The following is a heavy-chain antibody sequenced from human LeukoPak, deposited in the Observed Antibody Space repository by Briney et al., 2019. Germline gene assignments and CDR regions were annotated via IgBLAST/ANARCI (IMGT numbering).Heavy chain of an antibody. CDR1: GYSFSTYW. CDR2: IYPSDSDT. V-gene: IGHV5-51*01. D-gene: IGHD5-12*01. J-gene: IGHJ4*02. CDR3: ARGGYSGYEFGC. Sequence: GESLKISCRASGYSFSTYWIGWVRQKPGKGLDWMGVIYPSDSDTRYSPSFQGQVTISADKSISTAYLQWSSLKASDTAMYYCARGGYSGYEFGCWGQGTLVTVSS.